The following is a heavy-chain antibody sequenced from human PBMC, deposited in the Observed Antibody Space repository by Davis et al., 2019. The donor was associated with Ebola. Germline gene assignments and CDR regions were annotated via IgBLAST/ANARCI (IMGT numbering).Heavy chain of an antibody. CDR1: GGSISSSPYY. Sequence: SETLSPTCTVPGGSISSSPYYWGWIRQPPGKGLEWIGSISKSGTTYYSPSLRSRVTISVDTSKNQFSLRLSSVTAADTAVFYCARDVYYDVLTGYYFDGESYYYGMDVWGKGTTVTVSS. V-gene: IGHV4-39*01. D-gene: IGHD3-9*01. CDR2: ISKSGTT. CDR3: ARDVYYDVLTGYYFDGESYYYGMDV. J-gene: IGHJ6*04.